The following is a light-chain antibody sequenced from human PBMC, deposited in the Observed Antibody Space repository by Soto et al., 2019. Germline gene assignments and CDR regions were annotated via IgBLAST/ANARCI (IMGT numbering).Light chain of an antibody. V-gene: IGLV8-61*01. CDR3: VLYMGSGIGV. Sequence: QTVVTQEPSFSVSPGGTVTLTCALSSGSVSTTYYPSWYQQTPGQAPRTLIYNTNIRSSGVPDRFSGSIVGNTAALTITGAQADDESTYYCVLYMGSGIGVFGGGTKLTVL. CDR1: SGSVSTTYY. J-gene: IGLJ3*02. CDR2: NTN.